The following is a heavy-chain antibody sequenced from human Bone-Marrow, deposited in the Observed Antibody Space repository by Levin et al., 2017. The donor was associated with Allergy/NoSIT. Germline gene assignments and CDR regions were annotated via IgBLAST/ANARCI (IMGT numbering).Heavy chain of an antibody. CDR3: AKRIPAY. D-gene: IGHD2-21*01. CDR1: GFTFYTSV. J-gene: IGHJ4*02. Sequence: GESLKISCAASGFTFYTSVMSWVRQAPGKGLEWVSAISGSGGNTYYADSVKGRFTISRDNSKNTLYLQMNNLRAEDTGVYYCAKRIPAYWGQGTLVSVSS. CDR2: ISGSGGNT. V-gene: IGHV3-23*01.